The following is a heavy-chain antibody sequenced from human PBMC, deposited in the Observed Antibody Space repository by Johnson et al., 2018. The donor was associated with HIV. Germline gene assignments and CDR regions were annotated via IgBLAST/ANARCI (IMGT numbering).Heavy chain of an antibody. D-gene: IGHD6-13*01. V-gene: IGHV3-7*02. CDR1: GFTFSSYW. CDR3: ARRARDTSTWLGGSLNAFDI. CDR2: IKQDGSEK. Sequence: VLLVESGGVTEYPGDSLRLSCVASGFTFSSYWMNWVRQTPGKGLEWVANIKQDGSEKYYVDSVKGRFTISRDDAKKSLYLQMNTLRAEDTAVYYCARRARDTSTWLGGSLNAFDIWGQGTMVTVSS. J-gene: IGHJ3*02.